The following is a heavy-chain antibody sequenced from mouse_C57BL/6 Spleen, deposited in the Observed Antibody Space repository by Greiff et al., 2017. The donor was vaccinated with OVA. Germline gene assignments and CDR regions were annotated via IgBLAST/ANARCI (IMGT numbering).Heavy chain of an antibody. CDR1: GFTFSDYG. D-gene: IGHD2-3*01. V-gene: IGHV5-17*01. CDR3: ASDGYYHDY. CDR2: ISSGSSTI. Sequence: EVKLMESGGGLVKPGGSLKLSCAASGFTFSDYGMHWVRQAPEKGLEWVAYISSGSSTIYYADTVKGRFTISRDNAKNTLFLQMTSLRSEDTAMYYCASDGYYHDYWGQGTTLTVSS. J-gene: IGHJ2*01.